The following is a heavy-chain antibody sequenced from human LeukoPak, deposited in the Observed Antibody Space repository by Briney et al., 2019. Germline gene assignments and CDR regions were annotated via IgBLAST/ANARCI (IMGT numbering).Heavy chain of an antibody. CDR1: GYTFTCYY. V-gene: IGHV1-2*02. Sequence: ASVKVSCKASGYTFTCYYMHWVRQAPGQGLEWMGWINPNSGGTNYAQKFQGRVTMTRDTSIRTAYMELSRLRSDDTAVYYCAGGYSYGYNIYFDYWGQGTLVTVSS. J-gene: IGHJ4*02. CDR2: INPNSGGT. CDR3: AGGYSYGYNIYFDY. D-gene: IGHD5-18*01.